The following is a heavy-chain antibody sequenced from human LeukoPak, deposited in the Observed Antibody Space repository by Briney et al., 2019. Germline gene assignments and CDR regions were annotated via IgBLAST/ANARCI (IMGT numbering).Heavy chain of an antibody. D-gene: IGHD3-3*01. CDR2: IYYSGST. CDR3: ARDHPSRGYYRPYYGMDV. CDR1: GGSVSSGSYY. Sequence: SETLSLTCTVSGGSVSSGSYYWRWIRQPPGKGLEWIGYIYYSGSTNYNPSLKSRVTISVDTSKNQFSLKLSSVTAADTAVYYCARDHPSRGYYRPYYGMDVWGKGTTVTVSS. J-gene: IGHJ6*04. V-gene: IGHV4-61*01.